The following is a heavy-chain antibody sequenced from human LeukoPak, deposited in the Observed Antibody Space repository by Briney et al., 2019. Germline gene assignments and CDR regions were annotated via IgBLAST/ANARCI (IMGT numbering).Heavy chain of an antibody. Sequence: GGSLRLSCAASGFTFSSYAMSWVRQAPGKGLEWVSAISGSGGSTYYADSVKGRFTISRDNSKNTLYLQVNSLRAEDTAVYYCAVNERWGFALFDYWGQGTLVTVSS. D-gene: IGHD2-21*01. CDR1: GFTFSSYA. V-gene: IGHV3-23*01. J-gene: IGHJ4*02. CDR2: ISGSGGST. CDR3: AVNERWGFALFDY.